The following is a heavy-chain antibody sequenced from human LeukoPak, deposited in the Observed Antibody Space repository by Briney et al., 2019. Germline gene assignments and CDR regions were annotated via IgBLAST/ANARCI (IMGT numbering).Heavy chain of an antibody. V-gene: IGHV1-8*01. D-gene: IGHD3-10*01. CDR1: GYTFTSYD. Sequence: ASVKVSCKASGYTFTSYDINWVRQATGQGLEWMGWMNPNSGNTGYAQKFQGRVTMTRNTSISTAYMELSSLRSEDTAVYYCARALSYYGSGSYYKSDWFDPWGQGTLVTVSS. CDR2: MNPNSGNT. CDR3: ARALSYYGSGSYYKSDWFDP. J-gene: IGHJ5*02.